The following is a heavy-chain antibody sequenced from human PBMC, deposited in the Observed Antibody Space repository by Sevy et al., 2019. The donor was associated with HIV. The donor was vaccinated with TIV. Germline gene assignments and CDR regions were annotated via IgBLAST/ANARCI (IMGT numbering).Heavy chain of an antibody. CDR3: ARAHGSSWYYFDS. V-gene: IGHV3-7*03. Sequence: GGSLRLSCAGSGFTFSFYWMSWVRQAPGKGLEWVANIKKDGSDKFYVDSVKGRFTISRDNARNSLYLQMNSLRADDTAVYYCARAHGSSWYYFDSWGQGTPVTVSS. D-gene: IGHD6-13*01. CDR1: GFTFSFYW. CDR2: IKKDGSDK. J-gene: IGHJ4*02.